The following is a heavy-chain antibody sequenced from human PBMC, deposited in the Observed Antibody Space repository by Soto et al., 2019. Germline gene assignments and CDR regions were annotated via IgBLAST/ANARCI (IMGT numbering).Heavy chain of an antibody. J-gene: IGHJ4*02. V-gene: IGHV3-48*03. CDR3: TRAAWFPYLSFY. D-gene: IGHD3-10*01. CDR2: ISSSGSTA. Sequence: GGSLRLSCAASGFTFSRFESHWVRQAPGKGLEWISYISSSGSTAYYASPVEGRFTISRDNANSSVYLQMDSLRAEDTALYYCTRAAWFPYLSFYWGQGALVTVSS. CDR1: GFTFSRFE.